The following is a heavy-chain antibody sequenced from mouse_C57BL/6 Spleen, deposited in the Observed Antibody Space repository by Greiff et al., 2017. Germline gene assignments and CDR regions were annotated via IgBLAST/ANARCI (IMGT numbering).Heavy chain of an antibody. CDR1: GYTFTSYW. J-gene: IGHJ4*01. CDR3: ASYYGRAMDY. Sequence: QVHVKQSGAELVKPGASVKLSCKASGYTFTSYWMHWVKQRPGQGLEWIGMIHPNSGSTNYNEKFKSKATLTVDKSSSTAYMQLSSLTSEDSAVYYCASYYGRAMDYWGQGTSVTVSS. D-gene: IGHD1-1*02. CDR2: IHPNSGST. V-gene: IGHV1-64*01.